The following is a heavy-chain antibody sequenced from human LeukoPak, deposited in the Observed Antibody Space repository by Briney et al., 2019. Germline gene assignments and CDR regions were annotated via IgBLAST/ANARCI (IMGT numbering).Heavy chain of an antibody. CDR1: GGTFSSYA. Sequence: ASVKVSCKASGGTFSSYAISWVRQAPGQGLEWMGWINPNSGGTNYAQKFQGRVTMTRDTSISTAYMELSRLRSDDTAVYYCARDSGSYPGRAFDIWGQGTMVTVSS. CDR3: ARDSGSYPGRAFDI. CDR2: INPNSGGT. V-gene: IGHV1-2*02. D-gene: IGHD1-26*01. J-gene: IGHJ3*02.